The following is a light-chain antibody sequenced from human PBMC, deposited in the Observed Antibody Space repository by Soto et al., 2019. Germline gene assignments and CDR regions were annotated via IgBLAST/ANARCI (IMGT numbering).Light chain of an antibody. CDR2: DAS. CDR1: QRVSYW. Sequence: DIHMTQSPSTLSASGGDSVTITCRASQRVSYWLSWYQQKPWKAPKLLIHDASSLESGVPSRFRGGGSGQEFTLTLSGLQPDDFATYYCQQYGFSFGPGTKVEMK. CDR3: QQYGFS. V-gene: IGKV1-5*01. J-gene: IGKJ3*01.